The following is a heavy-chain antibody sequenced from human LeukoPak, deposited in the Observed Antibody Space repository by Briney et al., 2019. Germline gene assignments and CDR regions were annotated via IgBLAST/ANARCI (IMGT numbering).Heavy chain of an antibody. V-gene: IGHV1-2*02. CDR2: INPNSGGT. Sequence: ASVKVSCKASGYTFTGYYMHWVRQAPGQGLEWMGWINPNSGGTNYAQKFQGRVTMTRDTSISTAYMELSRLRSDDTAVYYCAGELIYYYYMDVWGKGTTVTISS. J-gene: IGHJ6*03. CDR1: GYTFTGYY. CDR3: AGELIYYYYMDV.